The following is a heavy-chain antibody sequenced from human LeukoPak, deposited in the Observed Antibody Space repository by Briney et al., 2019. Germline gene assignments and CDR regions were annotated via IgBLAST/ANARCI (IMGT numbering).Heavy chain of an antibody. V-gene: IGHV3-7*01. D-gene: IGHD4-23*01. CDR3: ARDPRWLDY. J-gene: IGHJ4*02. CDR1: GFTISSYE. Sequence: GGSLRLSCAASGFTISSYEMNWVRQAPGKGLEWVANIKPDGSEKYYVDSVKGRFTISRDNAKNSLYLQMNSLRAEDTAVYYCARDPRWLDYWGQGTLVTVSS. CDR2: IKPDGSEK.